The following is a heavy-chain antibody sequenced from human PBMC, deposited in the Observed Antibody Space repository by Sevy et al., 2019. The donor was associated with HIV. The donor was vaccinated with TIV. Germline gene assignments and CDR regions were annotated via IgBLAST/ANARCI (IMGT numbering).Heavy chain of an antibody. CDR3: ARTGVVVVAATPPAHFDY. D-gene: IGHD2-15*01. V-gene: IGHV3-30-3*01. CDR2: ISYDGSNK. Sequence: GGSLRLSCAASGFTFSSYAMHWVRQAPGKGLEWVAVISYDGSNKYYADSVKGRFTISRDNSKNTLYLQMNSLRAEDTAVYYCARTGVVVVAATPPAHFDYWGQGTPVTVSS. J-gene: IGHJ4*02. CDR1: GFTFSSYA.